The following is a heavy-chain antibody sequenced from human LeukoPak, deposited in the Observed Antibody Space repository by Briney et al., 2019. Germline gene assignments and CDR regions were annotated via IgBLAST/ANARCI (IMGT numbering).Heavy chain of an antibody. Sequence: GGSLRLSCSASGFTFSGFVMHWVRQAPGKGLEYVSRITSNGGSTYYADSVKGRFTISRDNSENTLYLQMNSLRAEDTAVYYCAREVSGDPWYNWFDPWGQGTLVTVSS. CDR3: AREVSGDPWYNWFDP. V-gene: IGHV3-64*04. J-gene: IGHJ5*02. D-gene: IGHD4-17*01. CDR2: ITSNGGST. CDR1: GFTFSGFV.